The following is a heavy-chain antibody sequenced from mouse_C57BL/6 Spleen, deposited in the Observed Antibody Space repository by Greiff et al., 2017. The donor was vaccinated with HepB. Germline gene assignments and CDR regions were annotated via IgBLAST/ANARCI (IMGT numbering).Heavy chain of an antibody. D-gene: IGHD1-1*01. V-gene: IGHV1S81*02. J-gene: IGHJ2*01. CDR1: GYTFTSYW. CDR2: TNPTNGRT. Sequence: VQLQQSGAELVKAGASVKMSCKASGYTFTSYWMHWVKQRLGQGLEWFAETNPTNGRTYYNEKFKSKATLTVDNSSSTAYMLLSGPTFEDSAVYYCARSKKIVATYFDYWGQGTTLTVSS. CDR3: ARSKKIVATYFDY.